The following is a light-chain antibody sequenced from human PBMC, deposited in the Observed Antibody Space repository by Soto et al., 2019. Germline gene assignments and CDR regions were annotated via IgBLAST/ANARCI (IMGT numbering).Light chain of an antibody. J-gene: IGLJ1*01. V-gene: IGLV2-14*01. CDR1: GCDVGGYDY. CDR2: EVT. Sequence: QSVLTQPASVSGSPGQSMTISCTGNGCDVGGYDYVSWYQHHPGKAPKVMIYEVTNRPSGVSNRFSGSKSGNTASLTISGLLAEDEADYYCSSYTSSSTYVFGTGTKVTVL. CDR3: SSYTSSSTYV.